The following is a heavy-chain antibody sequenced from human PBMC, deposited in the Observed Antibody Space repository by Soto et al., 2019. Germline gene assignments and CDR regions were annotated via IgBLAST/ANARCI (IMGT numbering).Heavy chain of an antibody. Sequence: QVQLVQSGAEVKKPGSSVKVSCKASGGIFTSYAISWVRRAPGQGLEFMGGIVPLFGTTNYAHKFRGRVTVTAYESTSTVYMEMSSLRSEDTAVYYCAKASGRSWYNWFVPWGQGTLVTVST. J-gene: IGHJ5*02. CDR2: IVPLFGTT. V-gene: IGHV1-69*01. D-gene: IGHD6-13*01. CDR3: AKASGRSWYNWFVP. CDR1: GGIFTSYA.